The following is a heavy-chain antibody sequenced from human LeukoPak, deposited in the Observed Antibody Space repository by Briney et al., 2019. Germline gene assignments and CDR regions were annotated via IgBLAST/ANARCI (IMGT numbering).Heavy chain of an antibody. CDR3: ATYDSSGYFRDRHFDY. Sequence: GGFLRLSCAASGFTVSSNYMSWVRQAPGKGLEWVSTITGRGDSTYYADSVKGRFTISRDNSKNTLYLQMNSLRAEDTAVYYCATYDSSGYFRDRHFDYWGQGTLVTVSS. CDR1: GFTVSSNY. CDR2: ITGRGDST. J-gene: IGHJ4*02. D-gene: IGHD3-22*01. V-gene: IGHV3-23*01.